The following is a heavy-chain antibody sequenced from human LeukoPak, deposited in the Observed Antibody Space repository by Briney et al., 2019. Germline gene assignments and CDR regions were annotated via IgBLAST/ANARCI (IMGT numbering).Heavy chain of an antibody. CDR3: AKPDVSYCGTGGFDY. Sequence: GGSLRLSCAASGVTFSSYAMHWVRQAPGKGLEWMADISYDGSTKYYADLVNGRFTISIDNSKNTLDLQMKSLRAEDMAVYYCAKPDVSYCGTGGFDYWGQGTLVTVSS. CDR2: ISYDGSTK. CDR1: GVTFSSYA. V-gene: IGHV3-30*04. D-gene: IGHD3-10*01. J-gene: IGHJ4*02.